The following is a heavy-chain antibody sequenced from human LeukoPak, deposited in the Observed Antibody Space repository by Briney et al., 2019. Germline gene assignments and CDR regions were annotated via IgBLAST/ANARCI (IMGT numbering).Heavy chain of an antibody. D-gene: IGHD6-19*01. CDR3: AKDLYGTDWSPHYYYYFGMDV. V-gene: IGHV3-30*18. CDR2: ISYDGSNK. CDR1: GFTFSYYG. Sequence: PGRSLRLSCAASGFTFSYYGMHWVRQTPGKGLQWVAVISYDGSNKYYADSVKGRFTISRDNSKNTLFLQMNSLRAEDTAVYYCAKDLYGTDWSPHYYYYFGMDVWGQGTTVTVSS. J-gene: IGHJ6*02.